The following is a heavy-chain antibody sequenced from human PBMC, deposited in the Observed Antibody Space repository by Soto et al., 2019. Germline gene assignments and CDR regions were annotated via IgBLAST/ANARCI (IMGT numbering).Heavy chain of an antibody. CDR1: GFTLSSYE. J-gene: IGHJ4*02. CDR2: ISSSGSTI. Sequence: GSLRLSCAASGFTLSSYEMNWVRQAPGKGLEWVSYISSSGSTIYYADSVKGRFTISRDNAKNSLYLQMNSLRAEDTAVYYCARVWPLGYYYDSSGYLDYWGQGTLVTVYS. V-gene: IGHV3-48*03. D-gene: IGHD3-22*01. CDR3: ARVWPLGYYYDSSGYLDY.